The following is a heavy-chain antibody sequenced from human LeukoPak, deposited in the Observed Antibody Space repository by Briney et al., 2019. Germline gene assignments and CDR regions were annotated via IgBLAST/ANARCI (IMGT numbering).Heavy chain of an antibody. CDR1: GFTFSSYS. CDR3: AKDSISTVTFLYYFDY. Sequence: GGSLRLSCAASGFTFSSYSMNWVRQAPGKGLEWVSSISSSSSYIYYADSVKGRFTISRDNSKNTLCLQMNSLRAEDTAVYYCAKDSISTVTFLYYFDYWGQGTLVTVSS. J-gene: IGHJ4*02. V-gene: IGHV3-21*04. CDR2: ISSSSSYI. D-gene: IGHD4-17*01.